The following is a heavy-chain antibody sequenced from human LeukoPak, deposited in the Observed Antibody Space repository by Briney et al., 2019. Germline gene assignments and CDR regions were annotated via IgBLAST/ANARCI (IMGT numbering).Heavy chain of an antibody. V-gene: IGHV3-23*01. CDR1: GFTFSKCA. J-gene: IGHJ4*02. Sequence: PGASLRLSCAASGFTFSKCAMSWVRQAPGKGLEWVSGISGSGGTTYYTDSVKGRFTICRDNSKNTLYLLMNSLRAEDTAVYYCAKDLNHAFWSGYYGYFDYWGQGTLVTVSS. CDR3: AKDLNHAFWSGYYGYFDY. D-gene: IGHD3-3*01. CDR2: ISGSGGTT.